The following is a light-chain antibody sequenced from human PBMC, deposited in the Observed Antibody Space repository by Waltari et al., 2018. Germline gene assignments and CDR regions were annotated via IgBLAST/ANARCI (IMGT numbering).Light chain of an antibody. CDR3: GTWDNNLSALV. CDR2: ETA. Sequence: QSVLTQPPSVSAAPGQKVTISCSGSTSNIGNNYVSWSQQPPGAAPKVFIYETAKRPSGIPDRFSGSKSGTSASLGITGLQTGDEATYYCGTWDNNLSALVFGGGTKLTVL. J-gene: IGLJ2*01. V-gene: IGLV1-51*02. CDR1: TSNIGNNY.